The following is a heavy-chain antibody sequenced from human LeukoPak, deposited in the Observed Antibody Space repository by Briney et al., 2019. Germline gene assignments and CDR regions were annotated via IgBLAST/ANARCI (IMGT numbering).Heavy chain of an antibody. CDR3: ARLRFLEWLFFDY. Sequence: SETLSLTCTVSGGSISSYYWSWIRQPPGKGMEWIGYIYYSGSTSYNPSLKSRVTISADTSKNQFSLKLSSVTAADTAVYYCARLRFLEWLFFDYWGQGTLVTVSS. CDR2: IYYSGST. V-gene: IGHV4-59*01. J-gene: IGHJ4*02. CDR1: GGSISSYY. D-gene: IGHD3-3*01.